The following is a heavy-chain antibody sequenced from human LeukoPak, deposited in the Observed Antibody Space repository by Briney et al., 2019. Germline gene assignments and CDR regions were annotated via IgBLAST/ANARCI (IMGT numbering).Heavy chain of an antibody. Sequence: SETLSLTCTVSGGSISSYYWSWVRQPAGKGLEWIGRMHISGITNYNPSLKSRVTMSVDTSKNQFSLKLSSVTAADTAVYYCAREETSPNWFDPWGQGALVTVSS. CDR1: GGSISSYY. CDR3: AREETSPNWFDP. V-gene: IGHV4-4*07. J-gene: IGHJ5*02. CDR2: MHISGIT.